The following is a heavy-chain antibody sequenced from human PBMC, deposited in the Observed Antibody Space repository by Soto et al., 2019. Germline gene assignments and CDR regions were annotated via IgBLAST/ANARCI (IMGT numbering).Heavy chain of an antibody. CDR2: INPSGGST. V-gene: IGHV1-46*03. J-gene: IGHJ5*02. Sequence: QVQLVQSGAEVKKPGASVKVSCKASGYTFTSYYMHWVRQAPGQGLEWMGIINPSGGSTSYAQKFPGGVTMTRDTSTSTVYMELSSLRSEDTAVYYCARETLGYCSSTSCRRGWFDPWGQGTLVTVSS. D-gene: IGHD2-2*01. CDR1: GYTFTSYY. CDR3: ARETLGYCSSTSCRRGWFDP.